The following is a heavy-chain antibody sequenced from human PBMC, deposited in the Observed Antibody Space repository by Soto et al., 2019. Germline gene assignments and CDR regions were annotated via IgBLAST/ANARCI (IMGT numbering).Heavy chain of an antibody. CDR3: ATGGSYCRTTGCLSWYLDL. J-gene: IGHJ2*01. D-gene: IGHD2-2*01. CDR2: IYHRGTT. CDR1: GDSISSNRC. Sequence: QVQLQESGPGLVRSSGTLSLTCAVSGDSISSNRCWSWVRQPPGKGLEWIGEIYHRGTTNSNPSLKSRVTISVDKSKSQFSLHLISVTAADTDVYYCATGGSYCRTTGCLSWYLDLWGRGTLVSVSS. V-gene: IGHV4-4*02.